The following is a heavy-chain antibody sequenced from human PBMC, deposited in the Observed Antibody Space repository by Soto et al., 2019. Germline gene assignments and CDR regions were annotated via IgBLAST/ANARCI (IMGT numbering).Heavy chain of an antibody. D-gene: IGHD2-15*01. Sequence: SETLTLTCVVYGGSFSGYYWSWIRQSPGKGLEWIGEINHSGSTNYNPSLKSRVTISVDTSKNQFSLKLSSVTAADTAVYYRPRGPFTQILVVAATRPNWFDPWGRGPQLTFSS. CDR3: PRGPFTQILVVAATRPNWFDP. J-gene: IGHJ5*02. V-gene: IGHV4-34*01. CDR2: INHSGST. CDR1: GGSFSGYY.